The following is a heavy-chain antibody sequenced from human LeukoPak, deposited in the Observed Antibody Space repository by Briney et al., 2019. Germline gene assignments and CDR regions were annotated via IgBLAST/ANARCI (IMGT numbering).Heavy chain of an antibody. CDR1: GGSISRYY. CDR3: ARSYGSGSYYIG. J-gene: IGHJ4*02. Sequence: TSETLSLTCTVSGGSISRYYWSWIRQPPGKGLEWIGYIYYSGSTNYNPSLKSRVTISVDTSKNQFSLKLSSVTAADTAVYYCARSYGSGSYYIGWGQGTLVTVSS. D-gene: IGHD3-10*01. CDR2: IYYSGST. V-gene: IGHV4-59*01.